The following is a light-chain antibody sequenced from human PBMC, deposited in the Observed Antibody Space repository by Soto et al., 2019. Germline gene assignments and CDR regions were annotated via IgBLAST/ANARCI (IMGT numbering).Light chain of an antibody. CDR2: LNSDGSH. V-gene: IGLV4-69*01. CDR3: QTWGTGIHVV. Sequence: QPVLTQSPSASASLGASVKLTCTLSSGHSSYAIAWHQQQPEKGPRYLMKLNSDGSHSKGDGIPDRFSCSSSGAERYLTISSLQSEDEADYYCQTWGTGIHVVFGGGTQLTVL. CDR1: SGHSSYA. J-gene: IGLJ2*01.